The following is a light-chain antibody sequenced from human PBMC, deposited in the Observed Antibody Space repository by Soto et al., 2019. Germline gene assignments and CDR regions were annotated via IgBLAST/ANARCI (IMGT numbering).Light chain of an antibody. V-gene: IGKV3-15*01. J-gene: IGKJ1*01. CDR1: QSVSRN. Sequence: EKVMTQSPATLSVSPGESATLSCRASQSVSRNLAWYQQKPGQAPRLLIYGASTRATGIPARFSGSGSGTEFTLTISSLQSEDFAVYYCQQYNNWPPWTFGQGTKVDIK. CDR2: GAS. CDR3: QQYNNWPPWT.